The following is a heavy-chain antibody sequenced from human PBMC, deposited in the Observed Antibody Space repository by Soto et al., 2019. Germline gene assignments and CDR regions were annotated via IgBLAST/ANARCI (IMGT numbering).Heavy chain of an antibody. D-gene: IGHD2-8*01. CDR2: ISSSSSYI. CDR1: GFTFSSYI. CDR3: ARFACTNGVCYTRSDAFDI. Sequence: GGSMIVSCAAAGFTFSSYIRNWVRQAPGKGLEWVSSISSSSSYIYYADSVKGRFTISRDNAKNSLYLQMNSLRAEDTAVYYCARFACTNGVCYTRSDAFDIWGQGTMVTVSS. J-gene: IGHJ3*02. V-gene: IGHV3-21*01.